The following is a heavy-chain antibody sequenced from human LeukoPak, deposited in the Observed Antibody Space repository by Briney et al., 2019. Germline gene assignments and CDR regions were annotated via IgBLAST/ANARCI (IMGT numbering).Heavy chain of an antibody. D-gene: IGHD3-22*01. CDR3: ARDGYYYSSGYLSYYYYYGMDV. J-gene: IGHJ6*02. V-gene: IGHV6-1*01. CDR1: GDSVSSNSAA. Sequence: SQTLSLTCAISGDSVSSNSAAWNWIRQSPSRGLEWLGRTYYRSKWYNDYAVSVKSRITINPDTSKNQFSLQLNSVTPEDTAVYYCARDGYYYSSGYLSYYYYYGMDVWGQGTTVTVSS. CDR2: TYYRSKWYN.